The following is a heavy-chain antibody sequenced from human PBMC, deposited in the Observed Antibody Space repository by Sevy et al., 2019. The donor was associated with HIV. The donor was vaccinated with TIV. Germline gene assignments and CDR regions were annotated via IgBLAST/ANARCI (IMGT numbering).Heavy chain of an antibody. J-gene: IGHJ3*01. Sequence: GGSLRLSCAGSGFTFSNYAMHWVRQVPGKGLECVAGLWSHGRREYYADFAKGRFTISRDNSKNTVYLHMDSLRTDDTAVYYCAKEDDAFDVWGQGTMVTVSS. CDR2: LWSHGRRE. CDR1: GFTFSNYA. CDR3: AKEDDAFDV. V-gene: IGHV3-33*03.